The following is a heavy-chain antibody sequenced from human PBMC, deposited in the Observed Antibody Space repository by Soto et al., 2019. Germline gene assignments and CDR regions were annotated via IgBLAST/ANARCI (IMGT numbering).Heavy chain of an antibody. CDR1: GGTFSTDS. Sequence: QVQLVQSGAEVKKPGSSVKVSCKASGGTFSTDSISWVRQAPGQGLEWMGGIIPMFGTANNAQKFQGRVTITADESTSTAHMELSSLRSEDTAVYFCAREFDGYYGMDVWGQGTTVTVAS. D-gene: IGHD3-10*01. CDR3: AREFDGYYGMDV. V-gene: IGHV1-69*12. J-gene: IGHJ6*02. CDR2: IIPMFGTA.